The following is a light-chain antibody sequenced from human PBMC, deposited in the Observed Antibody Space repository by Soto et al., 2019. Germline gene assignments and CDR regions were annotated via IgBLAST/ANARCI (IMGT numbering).Light chain of an antibody. CDR3: QQRSNWPLT. J-gene: IGKJ4*01. CDR1: RSVSSY. V-gene: IGKV3-11*01. CDR2: DAS. Sequence: EIVLTQSPGTLSLSPGERATLSCRASRSVSSYLAWYQQKPGQAPRLLIYDASNRATGIPARFSGSGSGTDFTLTISSLEPADFAVYYCQQRSNWPLTFGGGTKVDIK.